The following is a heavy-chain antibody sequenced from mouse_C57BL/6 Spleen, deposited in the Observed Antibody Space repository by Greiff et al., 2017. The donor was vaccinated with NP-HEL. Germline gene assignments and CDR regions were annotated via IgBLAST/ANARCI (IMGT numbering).Heavy chain of an antibody. CDR2: ISYDGSN. Sequence: EVKLMESGPGLVKPSQSLSLTCSVTGYSITSGYYWNWIRQFPGNKLEWMGYISYDGSNNYNPSLKNRISITRDTSKNQFILKLNSVTTEDTATYYCARGDYGSSYWYFDVWGTGTTVTVSS. J-gene: IGHJ1*03. CDR3: ARGDYGSSYWYFDV. CDR1: GYSITSGYY. V-gene: IGHV3-6*01. D-gene: IGHD1-1*01.